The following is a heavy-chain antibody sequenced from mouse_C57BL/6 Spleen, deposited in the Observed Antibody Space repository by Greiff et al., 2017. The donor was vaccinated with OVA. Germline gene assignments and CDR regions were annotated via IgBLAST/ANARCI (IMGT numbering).Heavy chain of an antibody. CDR3: AKAQATEYFDY. D-gene: IGHD3-2*02. CDR1: GYAFSSSW. CDR2: IYPGDGDT. J-gene: IGHJ2*01. V-gene: IGHV1-82*01. Sequence: QVQLKQSGPELVKPGASVKISCKASGYAFSSSWMNWVKPRPGKGLEWIGRIYPGDGDTNYNGKFKGKATLTADKSSSTAYMQLSSLTSEDSAVYFCAKAQATEYFDYWGQGTTLTVSS.